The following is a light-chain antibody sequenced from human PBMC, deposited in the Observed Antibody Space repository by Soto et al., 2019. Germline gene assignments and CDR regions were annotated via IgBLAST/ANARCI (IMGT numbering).Light chain of an antibody. V-gene: IGKV3-20*01. Sequence: EIVLSQSPGTLSLSPGERATLSCRASQSVSYYLAWYQQKPGQAPRLLIYGASRRAAGIPDRFSGSGSGTDFTLTISRLEPEDFAVYYCQQYDNSLWTFGQGTKVDIK. J-gene: IGKJ1*01. CDR3: QQYDNSLWT. CDR1: QSVSYY. CDR2: GAS.